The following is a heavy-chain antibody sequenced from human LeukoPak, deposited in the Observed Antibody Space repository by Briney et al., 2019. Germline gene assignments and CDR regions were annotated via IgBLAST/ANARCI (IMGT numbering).Heavy chain of an antibody. CDR3: ARGQATYYYDSSGYYSFDY. Sequence: ASVTVSCKASGGTFSSYAISWVRQAPGQGLEWMGGIIPIFGTANYAQKFQGRVTIIADESTSTAYMELSSLRSEDTAVYYCARGQATYYYDSSGYYSFDYWGQGTLVTVSS. J-gene: IGHJ4*02. CDR2: IIPIFGTA. CDR1: GGTFSSYA. D-gene: IGHD3-22*01. V-gene: IGHV1-69*01.